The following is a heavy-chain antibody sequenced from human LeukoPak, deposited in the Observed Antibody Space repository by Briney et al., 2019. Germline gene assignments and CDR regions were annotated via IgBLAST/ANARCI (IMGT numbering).Heavy chain of an antibody. Sequence: PGGSLRLSCAASGFTFSSYTMSWVRQTPGKGLEWVSVISGGGGSTYYADSVKGRFTISRDNSKNTLYLQMNSLRAEDTAVYYCAGGQDYSNYYFDYWGQGTLVTVSS. D-gene: IGHD4-11*01. CDR3: AGGQDYSNYYFDY. CDR1: GFTFSSYT. V-gene: IGHV3-23*01. CDR2: ISGGGGST. J-gene: IGHJ4*02.